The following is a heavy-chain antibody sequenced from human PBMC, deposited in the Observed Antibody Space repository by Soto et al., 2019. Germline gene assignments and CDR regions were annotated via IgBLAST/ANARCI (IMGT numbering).Heavy chain of an antibody. V-gene: IGHV1-69*12. CDR2: IIPIFGTA. CDR3: ARHLGGNHYYYGMDV. J-gene: IGHJ6*02. Sequence: QVQLVQSGAEVKKPGSSVKVSCKASGGTFSSYAISWVRQAPGQGLEWMGGIIPIFGTADYAQKFQGRVTITAAESRSTAYMDLSSLRSEDTAVYYCARHLGGNHYYYGMDVWGQGATVTVSS. D-gene: IGHD3-16*01. CDR1: GGTFSSYA.